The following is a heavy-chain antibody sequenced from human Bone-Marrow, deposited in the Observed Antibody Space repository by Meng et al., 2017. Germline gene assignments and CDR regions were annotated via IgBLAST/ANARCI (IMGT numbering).Heavy chain of an antibody. V-gene: IGHV3-11*01. CDR3: ARANALTSAYYYDSSGQGLYY. Sequence: GESLKISCAASGFTFSDYYMSWIRQAPGKGLEWVSYISSSGSTIYYADSVKGRFTISRDNAKNSLYLQMNSLRAEDTAVYYCARANALTSAYYYDSSGQGLYYWGQGTLVTVSS. CDR1: GFTFSDYY. CDR2: ISSSGSTI. J-gene: IGHJ4*02. D-gene: IGHD3-22*01.